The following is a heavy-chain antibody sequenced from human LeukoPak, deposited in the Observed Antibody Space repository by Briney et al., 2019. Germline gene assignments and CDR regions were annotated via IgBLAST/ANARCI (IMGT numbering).Heavy chain of an antibody. V-gene: IGHV3-7*01. D-gene: IGHD2-15*01. CDR2: IKEDGGKR. Sequence: GGSLRLSCAASGFSFSSYWMTWVRQVPGQGLQWVANIKEDGGKRNYVDSVRGRFIISRDNAKNSLHLQMNSLRADDTGVYHCVRDRGIVGQCDPWGGGTLVTVSS. J-gene: IGHJ5*02. CDR1: GFSFSSYW. CDR3: VRDRGIVGQCDP.